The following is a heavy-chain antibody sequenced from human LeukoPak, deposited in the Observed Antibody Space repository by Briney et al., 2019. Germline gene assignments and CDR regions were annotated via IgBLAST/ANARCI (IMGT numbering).Heavy chain of an antibody. CDR1: GFTFSSYA. CDR2: ISYDGTNK. Sequence: GGSLRLSCAASGFTFSSYAMSWVRQAPGKGLEWVAVISYDGTNKYYADSVKGRFTISRDNSKNALHLQMNSLRAEDTAVYYCAKDDRGNEAPFDYWGQGTLVTVSS. V-gene: IGHV3-30*18. CDR3: AKDDRGNEAPFDY. J-gene: IGHJ4*02.